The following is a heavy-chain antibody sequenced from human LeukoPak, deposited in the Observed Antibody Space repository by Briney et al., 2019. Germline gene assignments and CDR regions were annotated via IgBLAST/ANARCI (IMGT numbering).Heavy chain of an antibody. CDR1: GGSFSGYY. J-gene: IGHJ4*02. CDR2: INHSGST. D-gene: IGHD2-15*01. V-gene: IGHV4-34*01. Sequence: SETLSLTCAVYGGSFSGYYWSWIRQPPGKGLEWIGEINHSGSTNYNPSLKSRVTISVDTSKNQFSLKLSSVTAADTAVYYCARTVVVAYFDCWGQGTLVTVSS. CDR3: ARTVVVAYFDC.